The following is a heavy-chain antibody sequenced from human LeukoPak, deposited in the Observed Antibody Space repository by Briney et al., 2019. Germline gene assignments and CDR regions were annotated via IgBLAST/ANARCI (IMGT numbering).Heavy chain of an antibody. J-gene: IGHJ4*02. CDR2: ISYDGSNK. V-gene: IGHV3-30*18. D-gene: IGHD6-19*01. CDR1: GFTFSSYG. Sequence: GGSLRLSCAASGFTFSSYGMHWVRQAPGKGLEWVAVISYDGSNKYYADSVKGRFTISRDNSKNTLYLQMNSLRAEDTAVYYCAKEGRQWLRSQLDYWGQGTLVTVSS. CDR3: AKEGRQWLRSQLDY.